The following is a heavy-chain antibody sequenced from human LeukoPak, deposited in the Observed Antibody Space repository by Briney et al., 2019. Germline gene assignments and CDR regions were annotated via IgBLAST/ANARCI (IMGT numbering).Heavy chain of an antibody. D-gene: IGHD3-22*01. J-gene: IGHJ4*02. CDR2: IYSGGST. Sequence: TGGSLRLSCAASGLTVSSNCMSWVRQAPGKGLEWVSFIYSGGSTYYTDSVKGRFTISRDNSKNTLYLQMNSLRAEDTAVYYCARRAGDYSHPYDYWGQGTLVTVSS. CDR1: GLTVSSNC. V-gene: IGHV3-53*01. CDR3: ARRAGDYSHPYDY.